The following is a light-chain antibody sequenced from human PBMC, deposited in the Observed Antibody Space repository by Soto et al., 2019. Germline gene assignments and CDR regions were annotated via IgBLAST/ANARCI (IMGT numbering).Light chain of an antibody. J-gene: IGKJ4*01. CDR1: QGISNY. Sequence: DIQMTQSPSSLSASVGDRVTITCRASQGISNYLAWYQQKPGKVPKRLIYAASTLQSGVPSRFSCSGSGTHFTLAVSSLQPEYVATYCCQKYNSAPLTFGGGTKVELK. CDR3: QKYNSAPLT. V-gene: IGKV1-27*01. CDR2: AAS.